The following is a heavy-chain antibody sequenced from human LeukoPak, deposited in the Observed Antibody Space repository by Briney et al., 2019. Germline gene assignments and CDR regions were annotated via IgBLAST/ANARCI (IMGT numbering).Heavy chain of an antibody. V-gene: IGHV3-21*01. D-gene: IGHD5-18*01. CDR2: ISSSSSYI. Sequence: GGSLRLSCAASGLPFRSYSMNGVRQAPGKGLEWVSSISSSSSYIYYADSVKGRFTISRDNAKNSLYLQMNSLRAEDTAVYYCARDLRGYSYGPDYWGQGTLVTVSS. CDR1: GLPFRSYS. CDR3: ARDLRGYSYGPDY. J-gene: IGHJ4*02.